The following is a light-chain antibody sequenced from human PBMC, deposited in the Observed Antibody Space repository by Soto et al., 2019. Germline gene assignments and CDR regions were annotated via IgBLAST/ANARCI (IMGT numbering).Light chain of an antibody. CDR1: QSVNSNY. CDR2: GAS. V-gene: IGKV3-20*01. Sequence: EIVLTQSPGTLSLSPGERATLSCRASQSVNSNYLAWYQRKPGQAPRLLIYGASNRDTDIPYRFSASGSGTDFPLTITRLEAEDFAVYYCQQYDSTPPTFGQGTKVEVK. CDR3: QQYDSTPPT. J-gene: IGKJ1*01.